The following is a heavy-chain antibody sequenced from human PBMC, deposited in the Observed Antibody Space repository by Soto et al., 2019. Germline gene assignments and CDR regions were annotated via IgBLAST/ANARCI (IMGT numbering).Heavy chain of an antibody. CDR2: VRSKTYDGAA. V-gene: IGHV3-49*04. CDR1: GFTSDYFA. J-gene: IGHJ6*02. D-gene: IGHD3-3*01. Sequence: PGGSLRLSCTFSGFTSDYFALTWVRQSPGKGLEWLGLVRSKTYDGAAEYAASVKGRFTISRDESTSTAFLQMNRLKTEDTAVYYCTRDGDFYGFDVWGQGTTVTVSS. CDR3: TRDGDFYGFDV.